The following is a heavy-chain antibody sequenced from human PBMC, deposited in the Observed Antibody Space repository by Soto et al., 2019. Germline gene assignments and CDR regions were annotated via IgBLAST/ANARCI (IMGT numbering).Heavy chain of an antibody. J-gene: IGHJ4*02. D-gene: IGHD3-22*01. CDR3: ARVRYYYDSSGLNYFDY. CDR2: IYHSGST. CDR1: GYSISSGYY. Sequence: PSLTCAVSGYSISSGYYWGWIRQPPGKGLEWIGSIYHSGSTYYNPSLKSRVTISVDTSKNQFSLKLSSVTAADTAVYYCARVRYYYDSSGLNYFDYWGQGTLVTVSS. V-gene: IGHV4-38-2*01.